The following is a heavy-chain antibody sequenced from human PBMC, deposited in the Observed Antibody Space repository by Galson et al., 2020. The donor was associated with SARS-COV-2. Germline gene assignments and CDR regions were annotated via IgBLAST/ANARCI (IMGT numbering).Heavy chain of an antibody. D-gene: IGHD5-18*01. CDR3: ARHPEQLWFPVGNYYYGMDV. CDR1: GGSISSYY. V-gene: IGHV4-59*08. J-gene: IGHJ6*02. Sequence: ASETLSLTCTVSGGSISSYYWSWIRQPPGKGLEWIGYIYYSGSTNYNPSLKSRVTISVDTSKNQFSLKLSSVTAADTAVYYCARHPEQLWFPVGNYYYGMDVWGQGTTVTVSS. CDR2: IYYSGST.